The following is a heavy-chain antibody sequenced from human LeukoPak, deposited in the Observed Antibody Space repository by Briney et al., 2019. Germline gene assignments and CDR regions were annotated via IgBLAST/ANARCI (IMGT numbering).Heavy chain of an antibody. CDR2: IIPIFGTA. Sequence: GASVKVSCKASGGTFSSYAISWVRQAPGQGLEWMGGIIPIFGTANYAQKFQGRVTITTDESTSTAYMELSSLRSEDTAVYYCARGRGIAVLFGYWGQGTLVTVSS. J-gene: IGHJ4*02. D-gene: IGHD6-19*01. CDR1: GGTFSSYA. V-gene: IGHV1-69*05. CDR3: ARGRGIAVLFGY.